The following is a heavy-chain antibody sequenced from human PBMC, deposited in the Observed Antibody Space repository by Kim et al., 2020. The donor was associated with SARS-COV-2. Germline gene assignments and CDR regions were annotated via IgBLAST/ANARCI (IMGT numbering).Heavy chain of an antibody. V-gene: IGHV4-31*03. CDR3: ARGSQQLGPIDY. CDR1: GGSISSGGYY. CDR2: IYYSGST. Sequence: SETLSLTCTVSGGSISSGGYYWSWIRQHPGKGLEWIGYIYYSGSTYYNPSLKSRVTISVDTSKNQCSLKLSSVTAADTAVYYCARGSQQLGPIDYWGQGTLVPVSS. J-gene: IGHJ4*02. D-gene: IGHD6-13*01.